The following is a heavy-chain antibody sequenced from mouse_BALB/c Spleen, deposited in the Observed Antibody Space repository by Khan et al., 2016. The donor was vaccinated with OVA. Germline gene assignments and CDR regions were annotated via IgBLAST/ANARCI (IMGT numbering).Heavy chain of an antibody. CDR1: GFTFSSYA. V-gene: IGHV5-9-4*01. J-gene: IGHJ1*01. CDR2: ISSGGSYT. D-gene: IGHD2-1*01. CDR3: ARDCNPRYFDV. Sequence: EVELVESGGGLVKPGGSLKLSCAASGFTFSSYAMSWVRQSPEQRLEWVAEISSGGSYTYYPDTVTGRFTISRDNAKNTLYLEMSSLRSEDTAMYYCARDCNPRYFDVWGAGTTVTVSS.